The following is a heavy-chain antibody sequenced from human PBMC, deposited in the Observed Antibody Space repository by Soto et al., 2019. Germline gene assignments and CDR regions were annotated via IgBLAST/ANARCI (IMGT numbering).Heavy chain of an antibody. V-gene: IGHV4-30-2*01. J-gene: IGHJ6*02. CDR3: ARVPDV. CDR2: IYHNGST. CDR1: GGSISSGGYS. Sequence: QLQLQESGSGLVKPSQTLSLTCAVSGGSISSGGYSWSWIRQPPGKGLEWIGYIYHNGSTYYNPXXTSRVTISVDRSXXQXXLKLSSVTAAXXXXYYCARVPDVWGQGTTVTVSS.